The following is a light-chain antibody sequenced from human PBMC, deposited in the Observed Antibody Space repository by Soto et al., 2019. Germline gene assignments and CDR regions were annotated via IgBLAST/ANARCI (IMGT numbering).Light chain of an antibody. V-gene: IGKV1-39*01. Sequence: DFQMTQSPSTLSASVGDRVTITCRASQNIRSRLAWFQQKPEKAPKLLIYAASSLQSGVPSRFSGSGSGTDFTLTISSLQPEDFATYYCQQSYSTPRTFGQGTKVDI. CDR1: QNIRSR. CDR3: QQSYSTPRT. J-gene: IGKJ1*01. CDR2: AAS.